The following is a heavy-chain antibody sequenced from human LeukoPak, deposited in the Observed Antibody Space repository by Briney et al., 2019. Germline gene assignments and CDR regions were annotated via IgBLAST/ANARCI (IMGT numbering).Heavy chain of an antibody. J-gene: IGHJ1*01. Sequence: ASVKVSCKAPGYTFTSYGISWVRQAPGQGLEWMGWISAYNGNTNYAQKLQGRVTMTTDTSTSTAYMELRSLRSDDTAVYYCARDQGSGWYGVTGYWGRGTLVTVSS. CDR1: GYTFTSYG. V-gene: IGHV1-18*01. D-gene: IGHD6-19*01. CDR3: ARDQGSGWYGVTGY. CDR2: ISAYNGNT.